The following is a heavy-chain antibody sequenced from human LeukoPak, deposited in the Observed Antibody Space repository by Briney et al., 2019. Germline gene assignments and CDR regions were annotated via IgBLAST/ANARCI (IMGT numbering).Heavy chain of an antibody. Sequence: GGSLRLSCAASGFTVSSNYMSWVRQAPGKGLEWVSVIYSGGSTYYADSVKGRFTISRDNSKNTLYLRMNSLRAEDTAVYYCARDAVSGDAFDIWGQGTMVTVSS. J-gene: IGHJ3*02. V-gene: IGHV3-53*01. CDR1: GFTVSSNY. CDR3: ARDAVSGDAFDI. CDR2: IYSGGST. D-gene: IGHD3-22*01.